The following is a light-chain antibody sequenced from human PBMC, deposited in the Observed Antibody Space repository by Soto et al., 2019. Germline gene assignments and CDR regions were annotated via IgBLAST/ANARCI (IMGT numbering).Light chain of an antibody. CDR3: QSFDNRPSGLYV. J-gene: IGLJ1*01. Sequence: QSVLTQPPSVSGAPGQTVTISCTGTSANIRAGFDVHWYQQLPGTAPKLLIYANRNRPSGVPDRFSGSKSGTSASLAITGLQAEDEADYYCQSFDNRPSGLYVFGTGTKPIVL. V-gene: IGLV1-40*01. CDR1: SANIRAGFD. CDR2: ANR.